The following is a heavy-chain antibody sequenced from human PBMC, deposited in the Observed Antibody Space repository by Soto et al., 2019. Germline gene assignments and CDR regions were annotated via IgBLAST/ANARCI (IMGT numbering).Heavy chain of an antibody. CDR2: IYHSGST. CDR1: SSSISSSNW. Sequence: SETLSLTCAVASSSISSSNWWRWVRQPPGKGLEWIGEIYHSGSTNYNPSLKSRVTISVDKSKNQFSLKLSSVTAADTAVYYCARASRPLFCSSTSCYDRGYYFDYWGQGTLVTVSS. V-gene: IGHV4-4*02. CDR3: ARASRPLFCSSTSCYDRGYYFDY. J-gene: IGHJ4*02. D-gene: IGHD2-2*01.